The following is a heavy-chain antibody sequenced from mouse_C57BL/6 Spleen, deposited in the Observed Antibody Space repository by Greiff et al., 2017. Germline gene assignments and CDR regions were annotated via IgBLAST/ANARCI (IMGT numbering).Heavy chain of an antibody. CDR1: GFTFSSYG. V-gene: IGHV5-6*02. Sequence: DVMLVESGGDLVKPGGSLKLSCAASGFTFSSYGMSWVRQTPDKRLEWVATISSGGSYTYYPDSVKGRFTISRDNAKNTLYLQMSSLKSEDTAMYYCARPGGAYAMDYWGQGTSVTVSS. CDR3: ARPGGAYAMDY. J-gene: IGHJ4*01. CDR2: ISSGGSYT.